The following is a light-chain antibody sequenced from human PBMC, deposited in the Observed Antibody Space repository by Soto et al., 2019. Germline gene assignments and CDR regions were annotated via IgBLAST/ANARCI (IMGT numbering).Light chain of an antibody. CDR1: SSDIGGYYY. J-gene: IGLJ1*01. Sequence: QSVLTQPGSVTGPPGQSITISCTGTSSDIGGYYYVSWYQHHPGKAPKLLIYQVTNRPSRVSNRFSGSKSGNTASLTISGLQADDEADYYCTSYSSSDIFYVFGTGTKVTVL. CDR2: QVT. CDR3: TSYSSSDIFYV. V-gene: IGLV2-14*01.